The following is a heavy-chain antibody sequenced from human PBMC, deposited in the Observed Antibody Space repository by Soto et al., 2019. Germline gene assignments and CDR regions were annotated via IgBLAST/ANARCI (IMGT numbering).Heavy chain of an antibody. V-gene: IGHV1-18*01. D-gene: IGHD1-1*01. CDR3: ARGRYGDY. CDR1: GYAFTTYG. Sequence: QLHLVQSGAEVKKPGASVKVSCQGSGYAFTTYGITWVRQAPGQGLEWMGWISAHNGNTNYAQKLQGRVTVTRDTSTSTAYMELRSLRYDDTAVYYCARGRYGDYWGQGALVTVSS. CDR2: ISAHNGNT. J-gene: IGHJ4*02.